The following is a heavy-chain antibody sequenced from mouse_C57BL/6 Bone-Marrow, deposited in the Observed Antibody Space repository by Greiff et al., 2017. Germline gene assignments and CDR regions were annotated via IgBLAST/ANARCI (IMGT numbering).Heavy chain of an antibody. D-gene: IGHD1-1*01. CDR3: ARRGIYYYGSSYLDY. CDR2: IYPSDSET. V-gene: IGHV1-61*01. J-gene: IGHJ2*01. CDR1: GYTFTSYW. Sequence: VQLQQSGAELVRPGSSVKLSCKASGYTFTSYWMDWVKQRPGQGLEWIGNIYPSDSETHYNQKFKDKATLTVDKSSSTAYMQLSSLTSEDSAVYYCARRGIYYYGSSYLDYWGQGTTLTVSS.